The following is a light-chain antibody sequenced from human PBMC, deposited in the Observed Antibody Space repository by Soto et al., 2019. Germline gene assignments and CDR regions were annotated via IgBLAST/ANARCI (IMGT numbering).Light chain of an antibody. Sequence: EIVLTQSPGTLSLSPGERATLSCRASQSVSSTSLAWYKQKPGQAPRLLIYAASNRATDIPDRFSGSGSGTDFTLTISRLEPEDFALYYCQQYGSSPWTFGQGTKVDIK. CDR1: QSVSSTS. J-gene: IGKJ1*01. CDR2: AAS. CDR3: QQYGSSPWT. V-gene: IGKV3-20*01.